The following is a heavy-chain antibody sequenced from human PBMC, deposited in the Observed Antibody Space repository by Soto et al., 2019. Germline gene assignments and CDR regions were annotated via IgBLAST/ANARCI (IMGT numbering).Heavy chain of an antibody. CDR3: ARAPDSFSYGLDV. V-gene: IGHV3-7*01. Sequence: EVQLVESGGGLVQPGGSLRLSCAASQFTLSTFWMNWVRQAPGKGLEWVANIKADGSATDYVDSVRGRFVISRDNSKNSLYLQMNRLTAEDTGVYFCARAPDSFSYGLDVWGQGTTVTVSS. J-gene: IGHJ6*02. CDR1: QFTLSTFW. CDR2: IKADGSAT.